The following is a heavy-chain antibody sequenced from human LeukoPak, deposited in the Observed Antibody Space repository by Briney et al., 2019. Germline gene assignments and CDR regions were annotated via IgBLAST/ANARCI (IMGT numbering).Heavy chain of an antibody. J-gene: IGHJ4*02. V-gene: IGHV1-69*06. D-gene: IGHD2-2*01. CDR1: GGTFSIYA. CDR2: IIPIFGTA. CDR3: ARVGSRHCSSTSCLDY. Sequence: ASVKVSCKPSGGTFSIYAISWVRQAPGQGLEWMGGIIPIFGTANYAQKFQGRVTITADKSTSTAYMELSSLRSEDTAMYYCARVGSRHCSSTSCLDYRGQGTLVTVSS.